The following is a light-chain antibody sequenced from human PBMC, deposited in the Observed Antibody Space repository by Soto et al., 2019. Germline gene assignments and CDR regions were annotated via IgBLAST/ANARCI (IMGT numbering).Light chain of an antibody. CDR1: MRISKS. J-gene: IGKJ4*02. Sequence: DIKLTQSPSSLSAYVGDRVTITCRASMRISKSLNWYQQKPGKAPKLLIYGASTMQSGVPSRFSGSGSGTDFTLTITNLQPEDSATYFCQQSHSTPLTFGGGTKLEI. CDR2: GAS. CDR3: QQSHSTPLT. V-gene: IGKV1-39*01.